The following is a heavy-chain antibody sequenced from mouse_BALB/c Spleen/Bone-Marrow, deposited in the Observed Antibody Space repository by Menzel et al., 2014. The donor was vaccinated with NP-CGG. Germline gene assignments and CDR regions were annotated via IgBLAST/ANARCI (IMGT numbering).Heavy chain of an antibody. Sequence: EVKVVESGGGLVQPGGSLRLSCATSGFTFTDYYMSWVRQPPGKALEWLGFIRNKANGYTTEYSASVKGRFTISRDNSQNILYLQMNTLRAENSATYYCARGGNDLDYWGQGTTLTVSS. CDR1: GFTFTDYY. CDR2: IRNKANGYTT. V-gene: IGHV7-3*02. J-gene: IGHJ2*01. D-gene: IGHD2-3*01. CDR3: ARGGNDLDY.